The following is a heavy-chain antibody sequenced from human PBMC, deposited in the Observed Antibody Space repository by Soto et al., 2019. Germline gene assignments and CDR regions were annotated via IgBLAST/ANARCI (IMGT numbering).Heavy chain of an antibody. CDR2: ISYDGTKK. V-gene: IGHV3-30*03. CDR3: SGSNRDGAH. CDR1: GFTFSRYD. Sequence: QVQLVESGGGVVQPGRSLRLSCAASGFTFSRYDMHWVRQAPGKGLEWVAFISYDGTKKYYADSVKGRFTISRDNSKNTLSLQMNRLSHEGTAVYYCSGSNRDGAHWGQGTLVTVSS. D-gene: IGHD4-17*01. J-gene: IGHJ4*02.